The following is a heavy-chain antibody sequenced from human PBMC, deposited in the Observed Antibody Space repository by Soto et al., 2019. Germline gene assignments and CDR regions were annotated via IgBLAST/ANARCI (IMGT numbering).Heavy chain of an antibody. J-gene: IGHJ6*02. CDR3: ARDRALDYGGNSRMEV. Sequence: SETLSLTCTVSGGSISSGDYYWSWIRQPPGKGLEWIGYIYYSGSTYYNPSLKSRVTISVDTSKNQFSLKLSSVTAADTAVYYCARDRALDYGGNSRMEVWGQGTTVTVSS. D-gene: IGHD4-17*01. V-gene: IGHV4-30-4*01. CDR2: IYYSGST. CDR1: GGSISSGDYY.